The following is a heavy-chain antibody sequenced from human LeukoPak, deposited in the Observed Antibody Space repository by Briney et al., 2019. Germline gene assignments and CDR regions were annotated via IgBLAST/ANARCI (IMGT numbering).Heavy chain of an antibody. J-gene: IGHJ4*02. CDR1: GGSISSGSYY. V-gene: IGHV4-61*02. Sequence: SETLSLTCTVSGGSISSGSYYWSWIRQPAGKGLEWIGRVYSSGSTDYNPSLKSRLSISVDTSKIQFSLRLSSVTVADTAVYYCAREVASLDYWGQGTLVTVSS. CDR2: VYSSGST. CDR3: AREVASLDY. D-gene: IGHD2-21*01.